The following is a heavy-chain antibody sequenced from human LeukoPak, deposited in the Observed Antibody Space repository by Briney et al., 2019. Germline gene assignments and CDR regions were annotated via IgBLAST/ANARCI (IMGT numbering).Heavy chain of an antibody. D-gene: IGHD5-18*01. V-gene: IGHV3-30-3*01. Sequence: GRSLRLSCAASGFTFSSYAMHWVRQAPGKGLEWVAVISYDGSNKYYADSVKGRFTISRDNSKNTLYLQMNSLRAEDTAVYYCARDPTPTQLWFRGSFDYWGLGALVTVSS. CDR2: ISYDGSNK. J-gene: IGHJ4*02. CDR3: ARDPTPTQLWFRGSFDY. CDR1: GFTFSSYA.